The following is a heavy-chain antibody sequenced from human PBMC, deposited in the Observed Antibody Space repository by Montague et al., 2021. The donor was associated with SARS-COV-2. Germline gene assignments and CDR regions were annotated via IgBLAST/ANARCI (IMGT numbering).Heavy chain of an antibody. J-gene: IGHJ4*02. CDR1: GGSFGDDH. Sequence: SETLSLTCAVYGGSFGDDHWSWIRQPPGKGLEWIGDIKQSGSTNYNPSLKSRVTISVDTSKNRFSLKLTSVTAADTAVYFCARGHLSVSMIVVVFTSASYYFDYWGQGAQVTVSS. D-gene: IGHD3-22*01. CDR3: ARGHLSVSMIVVVFTSASYYFDY. V-gene: IGHV4-34*01. CDR2: IKQSGST.